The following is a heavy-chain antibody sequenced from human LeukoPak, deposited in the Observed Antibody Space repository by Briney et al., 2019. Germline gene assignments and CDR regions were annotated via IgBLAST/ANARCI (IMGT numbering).Heavy chain of an antibody. CDR1: GYTFTGYG. CDR3: ARADSGGHYVAYWY. J-gene: IGHJ4*02. CDR2: ISAYKGST. D-gene: IGHD3-22*01. Sequence: APVKVSCKASGYTFTGYGIIWVRQAPGQGLEWLGWISAYKGSTKYPQMFQGRVTVTTDTSTSTAYMELRSLRSDDTAVYYCARADSGGHYVAYWYWGQGTLVTVSS. V-gene: IGHV1-18*01.